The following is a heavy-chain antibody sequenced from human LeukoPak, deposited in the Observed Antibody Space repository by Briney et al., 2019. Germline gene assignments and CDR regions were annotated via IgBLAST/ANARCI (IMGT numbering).Heavy chain of an antibody. CDR3: AKALPSSWYFFDY. CDR1: GFTFFSYD. Sequence: PGGSLRLSCAASGFTFFSYDMYWVRQAPGKGLEWVSYISSSATTKYYADSVKGRFTISRDNAKSSLYPQMNSLRADGTAVYYCAKALPSSWYFFDYWGQGTLVTVSS. V-gene: IGHV3-48*03. CDR2: ISSSATTK. D-gene: IGHD6-13*01. J-gene: IGHJ4*02.